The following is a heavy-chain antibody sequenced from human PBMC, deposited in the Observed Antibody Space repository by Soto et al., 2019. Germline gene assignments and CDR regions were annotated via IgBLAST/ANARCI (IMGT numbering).Heavy chain of an antibody. CDR3: AREGYSYKYGMDV. CDR1: GFTVSSNY. V-gene: IGHV3-53*01. J-gene: IGHJ6*02. CDR2: IYSGGSA. D-gene: IGHD5-18*01. Sequence: WGSLRLSCAASGFTVSSNYMSWVRQAPGRGLEWVSVIYSGGSAYYADSVKGRFTISRDSSKNTLYLQMNSLRADDTAVYYCAREGYSYKYGMDVWGQGTTVTVSS.